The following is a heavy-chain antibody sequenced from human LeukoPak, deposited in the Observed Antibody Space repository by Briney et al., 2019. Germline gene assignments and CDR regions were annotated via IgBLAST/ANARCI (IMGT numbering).Heavy chain of an antibody. CDR3: ARRFPPDPDAFDI. D-gene: IGHD1-14*01. CDR2: IYPGECET. Sequence: GEALKVSCKGSGYSFTSYWIGGVRQMPGKGLEGMGWIYPGECETIYSPSFQGQVTISADKSISTAYLQRSSLKASDTAMYYCARRFPPDPDAFDIWGQGTMVTVSS. V-gene: IGHV5-51*01. J-gene: IGHJ3*02. CDR1: GYSFTSYW.